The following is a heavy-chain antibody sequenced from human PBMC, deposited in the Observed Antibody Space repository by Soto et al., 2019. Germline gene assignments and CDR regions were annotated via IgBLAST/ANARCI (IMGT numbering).Heavy chain of an antibody. V-gene: IGHV3-23*01. CDR2: ISGSGGST. D-gene: IGHD2-21*02. CDR3: AKVLLWSLGYPETPYYYYGMDV. J-gene: IGHJ6*02. Sequence: PGGSLRLSCAASGFTFSSYAMSWVRQAPGKGLEWVSAISGSGGSTYYADSVKGRFTISRDNSKNTLYLQMNSLRAEDTAVYYCAKVLLWSLGYPETPYYYYGMDVWGQGTTVTVSS. CDR1: GFTFSSYA.